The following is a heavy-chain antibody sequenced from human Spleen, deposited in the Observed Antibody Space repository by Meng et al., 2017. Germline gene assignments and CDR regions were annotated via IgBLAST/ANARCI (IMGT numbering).Heavy chain of an antibody. CDR2: INQSGNT. V-gene: IGHV4-34*01. J-gene: IGHJ4*02. CDR3: ANDSGYDEN. CDR1: GGAFMGYY. D-gene: IGHD5-12*01. Sequence: QVQVQQWGERWLNPCLTLALSCVFYGGAFMGYYRNWIRQPPGKVVWMNGEINQSGNTYDTPSTKRLVTISEDTSNNQFPLKLRSGTAADTAVYYSANDSGYDENWGQGTLVTVSS.